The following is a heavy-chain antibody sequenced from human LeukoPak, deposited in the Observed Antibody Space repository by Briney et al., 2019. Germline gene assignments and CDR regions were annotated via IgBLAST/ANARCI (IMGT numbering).Heavy chain of an antibody. CDR2: ISGTGLSK. CDR1: GFTFGSYG. V-gene: IGHV3-23*01. J-gene: IGHJ4*02. CDR3: ARGAYYYED. D-gene: IGHD3-22*01. Sequence: GGSLRLSCAASGFTFGSYGMSWVRQAPGKGLEWVSFISGTGLSKYYVDSVKGRFTISRDNSKNMMYLQMNSLRAEDTAVYYCARGAYYYEDWGQGTLVTVSS.